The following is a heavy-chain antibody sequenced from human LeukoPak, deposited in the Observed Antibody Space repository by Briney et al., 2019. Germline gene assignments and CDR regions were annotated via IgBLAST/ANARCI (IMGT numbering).Heavy chain of an antibody. J-gene: IGHJ4*02. Sequence: GGTLRLSCAASGFTFSSYGMSWVRQAPGKGLEWVSAISGSGGSTYYADSVKGRFTISRDNSKNTLYLQMNSLRAEDTAVYYCASGYSSSSGFDYWGQGTLVTVSS. D-gene: IGHD6-6*01. CDR3: ASGYSSSSGFDY. CDR2: ISGSGGST. V-gene: IGHV3-23*01. CDR1: GFTFSSYG.